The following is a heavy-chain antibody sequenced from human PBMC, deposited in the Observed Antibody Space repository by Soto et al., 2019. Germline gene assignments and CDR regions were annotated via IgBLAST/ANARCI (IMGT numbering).Heavy chain of an antibody. CDR1: GFSLSNGKVG. CDR2: IFSNDEK. Sequence: HVTLKESGPVLVKPTEPLTLTCTVSGFSLSNGKVGVSWIRQPPGKALEWLAHIFSNDEKSYRTSLKSRLTISEDTSKSQRVLTMTNVDPVDTATYYCARILFGRSVAGGYFYRDFWGKGTTVTVSS. D-gene: IGHD6-19*01. J-gene: IGHJ6*03. CDR3: ARILFGRSVAGGYFYRDF. V-gene: IGHV2-26*01.